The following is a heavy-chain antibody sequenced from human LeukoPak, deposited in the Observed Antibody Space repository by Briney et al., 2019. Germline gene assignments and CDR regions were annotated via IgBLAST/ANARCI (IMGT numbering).Heavy chain of an antibody. Sequence: PGGSLRLSCAASGFTFSSYAMNWVRQAPGKGLEWVLAISGGGGTTYYADSVKGRFTISRDNSKNTLFLQMNSLRAEDTAVYYCARGMTTGPDPWGQGTLVTVSS. V-gene: IGHV3-23*01. CDR1: GFTFSSYA. CDR2: ISGGGGTT. J-gene: IGHJ5*02. D-gene: IGHD4-17*01. CDR3: ARGMTTGPDP.